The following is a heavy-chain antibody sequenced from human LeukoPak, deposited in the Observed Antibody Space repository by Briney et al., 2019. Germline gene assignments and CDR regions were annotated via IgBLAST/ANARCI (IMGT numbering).Heavy chain of an antibody. CDR3: ARVEGGWDSSGYYFEYFQH. D-gene: IGHD3-22*01. CDR1: GCTFTGYY. CDR2: INPNSGGT. Sequence: ASVKVSCEASGCTFTGYYMHWVRQAPGQGLEWMGWINPNSGGTNYAQKFQGRVTMTRDTSISTAYMELSRLRSDDTAVYYCARVEGGWDSSGYYFEYFQHWGQGTLVTVSS. J-gene: IGHJ1*01. V-gene: IGHV1-2*02.